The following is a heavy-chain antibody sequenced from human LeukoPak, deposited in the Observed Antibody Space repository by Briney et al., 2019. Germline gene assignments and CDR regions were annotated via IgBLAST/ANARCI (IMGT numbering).Heavy chain of an antibody. J-gene: IGHJ6*03. Sequence: SETLSFTCTVSGGSISSHYWTWIRQSPVKGLEWIGDISNSGSTSYNPSLKSRATISIDTSKNQFSLKLSSVTAADTAVYYCGRDALVGYFSYYYMDVWGKGTTVTVSS. D-gene: IGHD2-15*01. CDR3: GRDALVGYFSYYYMDV. CDR2: ISNSGST. V-gene: IGHV4-59*11. CDR1: GGSISSHY.